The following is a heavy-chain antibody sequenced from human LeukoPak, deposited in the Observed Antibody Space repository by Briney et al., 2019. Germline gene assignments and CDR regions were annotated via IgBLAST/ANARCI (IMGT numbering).Heavy chain of an antibody. CDR2: ISSSGSTI. J-gene: IGHJ4*02. V-gene: IGHV3-48*03. Sequence: GGSLRLSCAASGFTFSSYEMNWVRQAPGKGLEWVSYISSSGSTIYYADSVKGRFTISRDNAKNSLYLQMNSLRAEDTALYYCAKDRYSSSWYYFDYWGQGTLVTVSS. CDR1: GFTFSSYE. CDR3: AKDRYSSSWYYFDY. D-gene: IGHD6-13*01.